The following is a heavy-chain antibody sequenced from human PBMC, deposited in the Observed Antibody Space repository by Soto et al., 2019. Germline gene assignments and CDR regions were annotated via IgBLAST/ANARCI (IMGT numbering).Heavy chain of an antibody. CDR3: ASVDTAMSSPTYYYYGMDV. CDR2: IIPIFGTA. D-gene: IGHD5-18*01. CDR1: GATFSSYA. Sequence: SVKVSCKASGATFSSYAVSWVRQAPVQGLEWMGGIIPIFGTANYAQKFQGRVTITADESTSTAYMELSSLRSEDTAVYYCASVDTAMSSPTYYYYGMDVWGQGTTVTVSS. V-gene: IGHV1-69*13. J-gene: IGHJ6*02.